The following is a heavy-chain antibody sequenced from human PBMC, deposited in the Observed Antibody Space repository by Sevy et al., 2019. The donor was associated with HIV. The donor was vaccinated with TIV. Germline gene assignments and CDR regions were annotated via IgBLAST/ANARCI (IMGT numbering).Heavy chain of an antibody. V-gene: IGHV4-38-2*02. CDR1: GYSISSGYY. D-gene: IGHD6-19*01. Sequence: SETLSLTCAVSGYSISSGYYWGWIRQPPGKGLEWIGSTYNGGSTYYTPSLKSRVTISVDTSKNQFSLKLSSVTAADTAVYYCARDVSGPGDWGQGTLVTVSS. CDR2: TYNGGST. J-gene: IGHJ4*02. CDR3: ARDVSGPGD.